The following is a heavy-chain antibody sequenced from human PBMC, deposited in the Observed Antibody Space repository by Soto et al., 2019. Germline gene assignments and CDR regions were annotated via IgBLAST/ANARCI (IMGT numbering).Heavy chain of an antibody. CDR2: ISAYNGNT. V-gene: IGHV1-18*01. CDR3: ARGAYRIQLWHPVSLDY. J-gene: IGHJ4*02. CDR1: GYTFTSYG. Sequence: QVQLVQSGAEVKKPGASVKVSCKASGYTFTSYGISWVRQAPGQGLEWMGWISAYNGNTNYAQKLQGRVTMTTDTPTSTAYLELRSLRSDDTAVYYCARGAYRIQLWHPVSLDYWGQGTLVNVSS. D-gene: IGHD5-18*01.